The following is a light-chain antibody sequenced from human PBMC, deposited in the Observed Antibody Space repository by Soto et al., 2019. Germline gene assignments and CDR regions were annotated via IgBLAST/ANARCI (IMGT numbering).Light chain of an antibody. Sequence: IVLTPSTGPLSFSPGESPLSCRASQSVSSAYLAWYQQKAGQAPRLLIYGASSRATGVPDRFSGSGSGTDFTLTISRLEPEDFAVYYCQQYNNSLWTFGQGTKVDIK. CDR3: QQYNNSLWT. J-gene: IGKJ1*01. CDR2: GAS. V-gene: IGKV3-20*01. CDR1: QSVSSAY.